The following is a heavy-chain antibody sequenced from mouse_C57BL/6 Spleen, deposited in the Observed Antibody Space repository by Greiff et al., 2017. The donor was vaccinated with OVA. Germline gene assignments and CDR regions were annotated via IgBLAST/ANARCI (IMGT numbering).Heavy chain of an antibody. J-gene: IGHJ2*01. V-gene: IGHV1-82*01. D-gene: IGHD3-2*02. CDR2: IYPGDGDT. CDR3: AREAAQATDY. Sequence: VQLQESGPELVKPGASVKISCKASGYAFSSSWMNWVKQRPGKGLEWIGRIYPGDGDTNYNGKFKGKATLTADKSSSTAYRQLSSLASEDSAVYFCAREAAQATDYWGQGTTLTVSS. CDR1: GYAFSSSW.